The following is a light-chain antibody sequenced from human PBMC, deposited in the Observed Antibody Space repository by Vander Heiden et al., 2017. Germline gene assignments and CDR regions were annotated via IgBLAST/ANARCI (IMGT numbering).Light chain of an antibody. V-gene: IGKV1-39*01. CDR3: LQSDSTGHT. J-gene: IGKJ4*01. CDR1: QSISSY. CDR2: AAS. Sequence: DIQMTQSPSSLSASVGDRVCITCRASQSISSYLNWYQQKLWKAPKLLIYAASSLQSRVPSRFSGRGSGTDFTLSISRLQPEDFATYYCLQSDSTGHTFGGGTKLXIK.